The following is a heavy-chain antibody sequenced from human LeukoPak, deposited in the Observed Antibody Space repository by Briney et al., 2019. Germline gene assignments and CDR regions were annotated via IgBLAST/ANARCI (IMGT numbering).Heavy chain of an antibody. Sequence: QPGGSLRLSCAASGFTFTNWPMSWVRQAPGKGLDWVSGIGGSAGTTFYADSVKGRFTISRDNSKNTLYLHMNSLRAEDTAVYHCAKDGYGSGSYSQYFDYWGQGILVTVSS. CDR3: AKDGYGSGSYSQYFDY. CDR1: GFTFTNWP. J-gene: IGHJ4*02. D-gene: IGHD3-10*01. CDR2: IGGSAGTT. V-gene: IGHV3-23*01.